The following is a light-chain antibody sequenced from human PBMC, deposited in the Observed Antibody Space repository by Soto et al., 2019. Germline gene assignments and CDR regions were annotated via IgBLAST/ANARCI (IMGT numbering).Light chain of an antibody. CDR3: SSYTNSDTWV. V-gene: IGLV2-14*01. CDR2: EVS. Sequence: QSALTQPASVSGSPGQSITISCTGSSSDIGGYNYVSWYQQYPGKAPKLMIYEVSNRPSGISNRFPASKSGNTASLTISGLQAEDETDYYCSSYTNSDTWVFGGGTKLTVL. J-gene: IGLJ3*02. CDR1: SSDIGGYNY.